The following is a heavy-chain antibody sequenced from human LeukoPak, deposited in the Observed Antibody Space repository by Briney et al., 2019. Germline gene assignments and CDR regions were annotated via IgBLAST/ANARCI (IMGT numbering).Heavy chain of an antibody. CDR1: GFTFSSYA. Sequence: GGSLRLSCAASGFTFSSYAMHWVRQAPGKGLEWVAVISYDGSNKYYADSVKGRFTISRDNSKNTLYLQMNSLRAEDTAVYYCAKALTTVEVFYWGQGTLVTVSS. CDR2: ISYDGSNK. J-gene: IGHJ4*02. CDR3: AKALTTVEVFY. D-gene: IGHD4-23*01. V-gene: IGHV3-30*04.